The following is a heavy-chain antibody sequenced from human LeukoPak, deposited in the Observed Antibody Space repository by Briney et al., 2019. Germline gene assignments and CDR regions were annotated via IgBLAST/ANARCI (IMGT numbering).Heavy chain of an antibody. Sequence: SETLSLTCTVSGGSISSYYWSWIRQPPGKGLEWIGYIYTSGSTNYNPSLKSRVTISVDTSKNQFSLKRSSVTAADTAVYYCARTYDFWSGHFDYWGQGTLVTVSS. J-gene: IGHJ4*02. CDR2: IYTSGST. D-gene: IGHD3-3*01. CDR1: GGSISSYY. CDR3: ARTYDFWSGHFDY. V-gene: IGHV4-4*09.